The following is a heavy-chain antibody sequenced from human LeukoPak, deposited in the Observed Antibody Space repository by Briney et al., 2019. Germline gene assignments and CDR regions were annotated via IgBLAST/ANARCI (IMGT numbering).Heavy chain of an antibody. J-gene: IGHJ4*02. CDR1: GGSISSGGYY. CDR2: IYYSGSI. V-gene: IGHV4-31*03. CDR3: ARGWDFDY. Sequence: SETLSLTCTVSGGSISSGGYYWSWIRQHPGKGLEWIGYIYYSGSIYYNPSLKSRLTISVDTSKNQFSLKLSSVTAADTAVYYCARGWDFDYWGQGTLVTVSS. D-gene: IGHD6-13*01.